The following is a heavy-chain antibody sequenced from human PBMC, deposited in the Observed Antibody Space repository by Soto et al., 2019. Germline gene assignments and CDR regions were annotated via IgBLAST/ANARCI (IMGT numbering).Heavy chain of an antibody. V-gene: IGHV5-51*01. J-gene: IGHJ6*02. D-gene: IGHD3-3*01. CDR2: IYPGDSDT. Sequence: GESLKISCKGSGYSFTSYWIGWVRQMPGKGLEWMGIIYPGDSDTRYSPSFQGQVTISADKSISTAYLQWSSLKASDTAMYYCARQLYDFWSGYHSPGIRLSPGMDVWGQGTTVTVSS. CDR3: ARQLYDFWSGYHSPGIRLSPGMDV. CDR1: GYSFTSYW.